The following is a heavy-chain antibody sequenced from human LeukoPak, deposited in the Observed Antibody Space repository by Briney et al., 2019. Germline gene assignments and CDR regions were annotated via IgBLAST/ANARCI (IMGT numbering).Heavy chain of an antibody. CDR2: ISYDGSNK. D-gene: IGHD6-19*01. V-gene: IGHV3-30*18. CDR3: AKDGVAVVYYGMDV. J-gene: IGHJ6*02. CDR1: GFTFSSYG. Sequence: GGSLRLSCAASGFTFSSYGMHWVRQAPGKGLEWVAVISYDGSNKYYADSVKGRFTISRDNSKNTLYLQMNSLRAEDTAVYYCAKDGVAVVYYGMDVWGQGATVTVSS.